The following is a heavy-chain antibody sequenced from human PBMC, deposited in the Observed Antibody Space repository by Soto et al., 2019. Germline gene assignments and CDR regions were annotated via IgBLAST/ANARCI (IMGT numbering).Heavy chain of an antibody. V-gene: IGHV1-18*01. J-gene: IGHJ4*02. CDR1: GYPFTSYV. CDR3: ARSPILTGYNYFDY. D-gene: IGHD3-9*01. CDR2: ISAYNGNT. Sequence: ASVKVSCKASGYPFTSYVISWVRQAPGQGLEWMGWISAYNGNTNYAQKLQGRVTMTTDTSTSTAYMELRSLRSDDTAVYYCARSPILTGYNYFDYWGQGTLVTVSS.